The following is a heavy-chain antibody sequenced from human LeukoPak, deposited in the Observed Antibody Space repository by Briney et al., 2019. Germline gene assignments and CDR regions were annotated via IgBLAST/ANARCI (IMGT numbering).Heavy chain of an antibody. V-gene: IGHV1-18*01. J-gene: IGHJ5*02. CDR1: GYASTSYG. D-gene: IGHD3-10*01. CDR2: ISPYNGNT. Sequence: VASVKVSCKASGYASTSYGINWVRQAPGQGLEWVGWISPYNGNTNSAQKLQGRVTMTTDTSTTTAYMELRSLRSDDTAVYYCARTPRGLPSFNWFDPWGQGTLVTVSS. CDR3: ARTPRGLPSFNWFDP.